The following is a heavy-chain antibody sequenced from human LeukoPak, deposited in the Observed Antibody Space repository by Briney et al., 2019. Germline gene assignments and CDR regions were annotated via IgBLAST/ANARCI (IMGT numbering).Heavy chain of an antibody. CDR1: GFTVSSNY. CDR2: IYSGGST. Sequence: GGSLRLSCAASGFTVSSNYMSWVRQAPGKGLEWVSVIYSGGSTYYADSVKGRFIISRDNSKNTLYLQMNSLRAEDTAVYYCAGAVARLAWDYWGQGTLVTVSS. CDR3: AGAVARLAWDY. D-gene: IGHD6-19*01. J-gene: IGHJ4*02. V-gene: IGHV3-66*01.